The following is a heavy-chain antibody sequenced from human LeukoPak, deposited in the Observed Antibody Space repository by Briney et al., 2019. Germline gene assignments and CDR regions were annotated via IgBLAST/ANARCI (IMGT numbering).Heavy chain of an antibody. CDR2: ISSSSSYI. J-gene: IGHJ3*02. Sequence: PGGSLRLSCAASGFTFSSHSMNWVRQAPGKGLEWVSSISSSSSYIYYADSVKGRFTISRDNAKNSLYLQMNSLRAEDTAVYYCARIIGVVVVAANPGGAFDIWGQGTMVTVSS. CDR1: GFTFSSHS. V-gene: IGHV3-21*01. CDR3: ARIIGVVVVAANPGGAFDI. D-gene: IGHD2-15*01.